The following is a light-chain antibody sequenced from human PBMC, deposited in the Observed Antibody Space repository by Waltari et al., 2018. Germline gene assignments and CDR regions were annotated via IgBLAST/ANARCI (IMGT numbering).Light chain of an antibody. CDR3: QQYYSTPLT. J-gene: IGKJ4*01. CDR2: WAS. CDR1: QSLLYSSNNKNS. V-gene: IGKV4-1*01. Sequence: DIVMTQSPDSLAVYLGARATINCKYSQSLLYSSNNKNSLAWYQQKPGQPPKLLIYWASSRESGVPDRFSASGSGTDFTLTISSLQAEDVAVYYCQQYYSTPLTFGGGTKVEIK.